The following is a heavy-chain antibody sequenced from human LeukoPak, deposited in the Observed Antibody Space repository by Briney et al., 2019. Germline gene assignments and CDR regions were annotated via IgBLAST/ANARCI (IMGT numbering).Heavy chain of an antibody. D-gene: IGHD1-14*01. Sequence: GGSLRLSCAASGFTFDDYAMHWVRQAPGKGPEWVSYVTANGGTYYADSVTGRFVISRANSKNSLYLQMNILRLEDTALYYCAKILNPHAFDIGRQGTMVTVSS. CDR1: GFTFDDYA. CDR3: AKILNPHAFDI. J-gene: IGHJ3*02. CDR2: VTANGGT. V-gene: IGHV3-43*02.